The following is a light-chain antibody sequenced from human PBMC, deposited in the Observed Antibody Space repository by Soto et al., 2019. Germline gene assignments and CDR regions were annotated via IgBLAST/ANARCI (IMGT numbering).Light chain of an antibody. J-gene: IGKJ4*01. CDR3: QQRSNWPLT. CDR1: QSVSSY. CDR2: DAS. Sequence: EIVLTHSPATLSLSPRERASLSCRASQSVSSYLVWYQQKPGQAPRLLIYDASNRATGIPARFSGSGSGTDFTLTISSLEPEDFAVYYCQQRSNWPLTFGGGTKVEIK. V-gene: IGKV3-11*01.